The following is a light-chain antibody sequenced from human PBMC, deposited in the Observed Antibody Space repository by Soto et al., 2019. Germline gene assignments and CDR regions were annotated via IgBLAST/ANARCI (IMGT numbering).Light chain of an antibody. Sequence: QSALPQPASVSGSPGQSITLSCTGTSSDVGGYNFVSWYQHHPDKAPKLIIFEVSNRPSGVSNRFSGSKSGNTASLTISGLQAEDEADYHCSSYTASRTVVFGGGTKLTVL. V-gene: IGLV2-14*01. CDR2: EVS. CDR3: SSYTASRTVV. CDR1: SSDVGGYNF. J-gene: IGLJ2*01.